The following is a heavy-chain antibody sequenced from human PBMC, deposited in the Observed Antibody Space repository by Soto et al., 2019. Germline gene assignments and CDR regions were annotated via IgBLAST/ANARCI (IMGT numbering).Heavy chain of an antibody. CDR2: IKTKTDGGAT. V-gene: IGHV3-15*01. Sequence: EGQLVESGGGLVKPGGSLKLSCEGSGLTFSDAYMSWVRQAPGKGLEWVGRIKTKTDGGATEYAAPVKGIFNISRDDSKSTLYVEMNSLKTEDTAVYYCTTDRPARLRKPRVWGQGTLVTVSS. D-gene: IGHD4-17*01. J-gene: IGHJ4*02. CDR1: GLTFSDAY. CDR3: TTDRPARLRKPRV.